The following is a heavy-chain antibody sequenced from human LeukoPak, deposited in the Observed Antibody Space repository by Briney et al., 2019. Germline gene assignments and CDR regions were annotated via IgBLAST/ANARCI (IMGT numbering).Heavy chain of an antibody. V-gene: IGHV4-39*07. J-gene: IGHJ4*02. CDR1: GGSISSSSYN. CDR2: IYYSGST. CDR3: ARTAKNGVVVRAAIRGVVDY. D-gene: IGHD2-2*02. Sequence: PAETLSLTCTASGGSISSSSYNWGCMRQPPGKGREWIGSIYYSGSTYYNPSLNSRVTISVDPSKNQFSLKLSSVTGADTAVYYCARTAKNGVVVRAAIRGVVDYWGQGTLVTVSS.